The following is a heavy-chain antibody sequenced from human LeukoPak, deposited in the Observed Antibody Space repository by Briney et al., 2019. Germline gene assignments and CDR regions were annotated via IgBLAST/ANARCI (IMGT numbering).Heavy chain of an antibody. D-gene: IGHD5-24*01. CDR2: ISAYNGNT. Sequence: ASVTVSCKASGYTFTSYGISWVRQAPGQGLEWMGWISAYNGNTNYAQKLQGRVTMTTDTSTSTAYMELRSLRSDDTAVYYCARSPFPWLPLYCDYWGQGTLVTVSS. J-gene: IGHJ4*02. CDR1: GYTFTSYG. CDR3: ARSPFPWLPLYCDY. V-gene: IGHV1-18*01.